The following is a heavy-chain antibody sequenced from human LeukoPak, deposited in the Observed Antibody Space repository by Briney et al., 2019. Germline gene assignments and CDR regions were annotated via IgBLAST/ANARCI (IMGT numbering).Heavy chain of an antibody. D-gene: IGHD3-16*02. Sequence: PGGSLRLSCAASGFTFRDSAMTWVRQAPGKGLQWVSLISFSVDNTYYADSVKGRFTISRDNAKDTLYLQMNSLRAEDTAIYYCARDIELSTWGLGTTVTVSS. CDR2: ISFSVDNT. V-gene: IGHV3-23*01. CDR1: GFTFRDSA. CDR3: ARDIELST. J-gene: IGHJ3*01.